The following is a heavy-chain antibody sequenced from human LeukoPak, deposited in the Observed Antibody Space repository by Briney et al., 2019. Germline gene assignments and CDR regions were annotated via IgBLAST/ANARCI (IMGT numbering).Heavy chain of an antibody. J-gene: IGHJ4*02. V-gene: IGHV1-2*02. CDR1: GYTFTGYY. Sequence: ASVKVSCKASGYTFTGYYVHWVRQAPGQGLEWMGWINPSSGGTNYAQKFQGRVTMTGDTSISTAYMELSRLSSDNTAVYFCAGRPDTSMVAIFDYWGQGTLVTISS. CDR3: AGRPDTSMVAIFDY. CDR2: INPSSGGT. D-gene: IGHD5-18*01.